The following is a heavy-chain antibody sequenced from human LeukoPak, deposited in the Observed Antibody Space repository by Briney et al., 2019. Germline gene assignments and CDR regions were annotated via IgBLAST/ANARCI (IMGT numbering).Heavy chain of an antibody. D-gene: IGHD3-9*01. Sequence: SETLCLTCAVYGGSLSGYYWSWIRQPPGKGLEWIGEMDHSGSTNYNPSLKSRVTISVDTSKNQFSLNLRSVTAADTAVYYCARAGLRFFDWSQNYYYAMDVWGQGTTVTVSS. CDR1: GGSLSGYY. CDR3: ARAGLRFFDWSQNYYYAMDV. J-gene: IGHJ6*02. V-gene: IGHV4-34*01. CDR2: MDHSGST.